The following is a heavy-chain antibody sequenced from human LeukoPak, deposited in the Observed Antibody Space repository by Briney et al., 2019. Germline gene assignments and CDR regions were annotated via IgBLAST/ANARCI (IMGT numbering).Heavy chain of an antibody. CDR1: GFTFSDYY. J-gene: IGHJ6*03. Sequence: GGSLRLSCAASGFTFSDYYMSWIRQAPGKGLEWVSYISSSGSTIYYADSVKGRFTISRDNAKNSLYLQMNSLRAEDTAVYYCARSARTYCSSTSCPKYYYMDVWGKGTTVTVSS. D-gene: IGHD2-2*01. CDR3: ARSARTYCSSTSCPKYYYMDV. V-gene: IGHV3-11*01. CDR2: ISSSGSTI.